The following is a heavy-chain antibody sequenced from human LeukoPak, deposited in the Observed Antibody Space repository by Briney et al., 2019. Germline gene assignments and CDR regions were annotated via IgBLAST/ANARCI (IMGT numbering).Heavy chain of an antibody. CDR3: ARTYSSSWYRGPLSYYYYYMDV. D-gene: IGHD6-13*01. CDR2: MSPNSGNT. CDR1: GYTFTSYD. J-gene: IGHJ6*03. Sequence: ASVKVSCKASGYTFTSYDINWVRQATGQGLEWMGWMSPNSGNTGYAQKFQGRVTMTRNTSISTAYMELSSLRSEDTAVYYCARTYSSSWYRGPLSYYYYYMDVWGKGTTVTVSS. V-gene: IGHV1-8*01.